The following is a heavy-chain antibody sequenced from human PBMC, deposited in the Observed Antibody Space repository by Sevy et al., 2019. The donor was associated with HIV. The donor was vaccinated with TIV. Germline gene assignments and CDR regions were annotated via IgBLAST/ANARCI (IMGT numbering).Heavy chain of an antibody. Sequence: GGSLRLSCAASGFTFSNYGMHWVRQAPGKGLEWVAVIGYDGINRYYADSVKGRFTISRDNSKNTLYLQMNSLRAEDTAVYYCARDNLLPIMVSMVRGALSYYFDYWGQGTLVTVSS. V-gene: IGHV3-33*01. J-gene: IGHJ4*02. D-gene: IGHD3-10*01. CDR2: IGYDGINR. CDR3: ARDNLLPIMVSMVRGALSYYFDY. CDR1: GFTFSNYG.